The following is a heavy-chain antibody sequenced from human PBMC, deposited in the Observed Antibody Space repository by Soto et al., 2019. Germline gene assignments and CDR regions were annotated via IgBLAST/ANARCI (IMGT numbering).Heavy chain of an antibody. Sequence: QITLKESGPTLVKPTQTLTLTCTFSGFSLSTTGVGVGWIRQPPGKALEWLALIYWDDDKRYNPSLKSRLTITKDTSKNQVVLTITNMDPVDTATYSCVQSRCGGDCLQSYSSHSYYGLDVWGQGTTVTVSS. CDR3: VQSRCGGDCLQSYSSHSYYGLDV. CDR1: GFSLSTTGVG. V-gene: IGHV2-5*02. CDR2: IYWDDDK. D-gene: IGHD2-21*01. J-gene: IGHJ6*02.